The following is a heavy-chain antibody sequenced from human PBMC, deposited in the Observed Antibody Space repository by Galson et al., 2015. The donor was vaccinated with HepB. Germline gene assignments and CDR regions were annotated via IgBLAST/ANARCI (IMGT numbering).Heavy chain of an antibody. Sequence: SLRLSCAASGFTFSNYAMTWVRQAPGKGLEWVSSTSDSGGSRYYADSVKGRFTISKDNSQNTLYLQMNTLRPEDTAVYYCAKGSSHFYYGMDVWGQGTTVIVSS. V-gene: IGHV3-23*01. J-gene: IGHJ6*02. CDR3: AKGSSHFYYGMDV. CDR1: GFTFSNYA. CDR2: TSDSGGSR. D-gene: IGHD3-10*01.